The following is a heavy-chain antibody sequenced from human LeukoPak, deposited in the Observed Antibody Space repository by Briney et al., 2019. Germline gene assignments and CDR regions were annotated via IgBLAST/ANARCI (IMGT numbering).Heavy chain of an antibody. Sequence: GGSLRLSCAASGFIFSSYSMNWVRQAPGKGLEWVSSISSSSTYTYYADSVKGRFTISRDNAKNSLYLQMNSLRVEDTAVYYCTRDPGYWGQGTLVTVSS. CDR3: TRDPGY. CDR1: GFIFSSYS. CDR2: ISSSSTYT. J-gene: IGHJ4*02. V-gene: IGHV3-21*01.